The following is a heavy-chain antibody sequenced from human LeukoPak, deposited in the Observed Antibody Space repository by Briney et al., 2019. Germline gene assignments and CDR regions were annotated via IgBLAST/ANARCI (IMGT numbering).Heavy chain of an antibody. D-gene: IGHD2-8*01. J-gene: IGHJ4*02. CDR3: ARDLGYCTNGVCYTLWYFDY. Sequence: ASVKVSCKASGYTFTSYYMHWVRQAPGQGLEWMGIINPSGGSTSYAQKFQGRVTMTRDTSTSTVYMELSSLRSEDTAVYYCARDLGYCTNGVCYTLWYFDYWGQGTLVTVSS. V-gene: IGHV1-46*01. CDR2: INPSGGST. CDR1: GYTFTSYY.